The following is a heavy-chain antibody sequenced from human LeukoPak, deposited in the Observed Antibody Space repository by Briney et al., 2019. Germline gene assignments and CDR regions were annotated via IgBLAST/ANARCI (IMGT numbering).Heavy chain of an antibody. Sequence: SETLSLTCTVSGGSISSGGTFWTWIRQHPGKGLEWIGYIYYRGSTYYNPSPKSRLTISVDTSKNQFSLKLSSVTAADTAVYYCARHDAYSSGLYPWFDPWGQGTLVTVSS. CDR2: IYYRGST. D-gene: IGHD6-19*01. CDR1: GGSISSGGTF. V-gene: IGHV4-31*03. CDR3: ARHDAYSSGLYPWFDP. J-gene: IGHJ5*02.